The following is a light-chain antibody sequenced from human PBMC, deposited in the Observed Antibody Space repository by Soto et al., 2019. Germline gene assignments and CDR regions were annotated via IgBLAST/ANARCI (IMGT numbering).Light chain of an antibody. J-gene: IGKJ3*01. CDR2: GAS. CDR3: QQYKSLVT. CDR1: QSVSSN. V-gene: IGKV3-15*01. Sequence: EIVMTQSPATLSVSPGERATLSCRASQSVSSNLAWYQQKPGQAPRLLIYGASTRATGIPARFSGSGSGTEFTLTISSLQSEDFAVYYYQQYKSLVTFGPGTKVDIK.